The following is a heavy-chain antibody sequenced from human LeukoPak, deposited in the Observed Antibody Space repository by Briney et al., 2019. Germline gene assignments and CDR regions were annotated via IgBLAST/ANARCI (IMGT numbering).Heavy chain of an antibody. J-gene: IGHJ4*02. Sequence: GGSLRLSCAASGFTFSSYAMHWVRQAPGKGLEYVSAISSNGGSTYYANSVKGRFTISRDNSKNTLYLQMGSLRAEDMAVYYCASSLGYSSSWYGMGFDYWGQGTLVTVSS. CDR2: ISSNGGST. CDR1: GFTFSSYA. V-gene: IGHV3-64*01. CDR3: ASSLGYSSSWYGMGFDY. D-gene: IGHD6-13*01.